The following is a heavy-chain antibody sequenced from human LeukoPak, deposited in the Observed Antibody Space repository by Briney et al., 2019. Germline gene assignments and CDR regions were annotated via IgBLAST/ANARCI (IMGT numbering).Heavy chain of an antibody. J-gene: IGHJ6*03. CDR1: GYTFTSYG. V-gene: IGHV1-18*01. CDR2: ISAYNGNT. Sequence: ASVKVSCKASGYTFTSYGISWVRQAPGQGLEWMGWISAYNGNTNYAQKLQGRVTMTTDTSTSTAYMELRSLRSDDTAVYYCAREGKVTIFGVVIDYYYYYMDVWGKGTTVTVSS. CDR3: AREGKVTIFGVVIDYYYYYMDV. D-gene: IGHD3-3*01.